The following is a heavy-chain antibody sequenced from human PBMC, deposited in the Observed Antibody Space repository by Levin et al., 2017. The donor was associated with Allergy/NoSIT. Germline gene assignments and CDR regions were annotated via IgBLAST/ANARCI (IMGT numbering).Heavy chain of an antibody. CDR3: ARESIQLWDTIFFDY. D-gene: IGHD5-18*01. CDR1: GFTFSSYS. J-gene: IGHJ4*02. Sequence: GGSLRLSCAASGFTFSSYSMNWVRQAPGKGLEWVSSISSSSSYIYYADSVKGRFTISRDNAKNSLYLQMNSLRAEDTAVYYCARESIQLWDTIFFDYWGQGTLVTVSS. V-gene: IGHV3-21*01. CDR2: ISSSSSYI.